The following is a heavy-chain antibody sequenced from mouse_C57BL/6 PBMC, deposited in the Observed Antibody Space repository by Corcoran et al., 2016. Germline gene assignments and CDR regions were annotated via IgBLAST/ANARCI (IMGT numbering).Heavy chain of an antibody. D-gene: IGHD1-1*01. CDR1: GYTFTDYY. J-gene: IGHJ2*01. Sequence: EVQLQQSGPELVKPGASVKISCKASGYTFTDYYMNWVKQSHGKSLEWIGDINPNNGGTSYNQKFKGKATLTVDKSSSTAYMELRSLTSEDSAVYYCARRVLSTGDYFDYWGQGTTLTVSS. CDR3: ARRVLSTGDYFDY. CDR2: INPNNGGT. V-gene: IGHV1-26*01.